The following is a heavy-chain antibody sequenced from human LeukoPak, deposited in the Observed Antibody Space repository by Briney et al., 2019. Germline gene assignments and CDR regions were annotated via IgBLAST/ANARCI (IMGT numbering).Heavy chain of an antibody. CDR1: GYTFTSYG. Sequence: RASVKVSCKASGYTFTSYGISWVRQAPGQGLEWMGWISAYNGNTNYAQKLQGRVTMTTDTSTSTAYMELRSLRSDDTAVYYCATAERGYSGYDFGYWGQGTLVTVSS. J-gene: IGHJ4*02. D-gene: IGHD5-12*01. CDR3: ATAERGYSGYDFGY. CDR2: ISAYNGNT. V-gene: IGHV1-18*01.